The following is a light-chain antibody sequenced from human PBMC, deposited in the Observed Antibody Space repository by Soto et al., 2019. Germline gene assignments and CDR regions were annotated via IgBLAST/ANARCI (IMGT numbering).Light chain of an antibody. CDR1: SSDVGGYNY. J-gene: IGLJ2*01. CDR2: DVT. CDR3: SSYASGNTQV. V-gene: IGLV2-14*03. Sequence: QSALTQPASVSGSPGQSITVSRIGTSSDVGGYNYVSWYQQHPDKAPKLMIHDVTNRPSGVSNRFSGSKSGNTASLTISGLQAEDEAYYYCSSYASGNTQVFGGGTKVTVL.